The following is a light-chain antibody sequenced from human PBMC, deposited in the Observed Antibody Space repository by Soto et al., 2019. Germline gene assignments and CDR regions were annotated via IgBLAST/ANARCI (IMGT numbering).Light chain of an antibody. Sequence: DIVMTQSPDSLAVSLGERATINCKSSQSVLYSSNNKNYLAWYQQKPGQPPKLLIYWASTRESGLPDRFSGSGSGTDFTLTIGSLQAEDVAVYYCQQYYSTPITFGGGTKVEIK. CDR1: QSVLYSSNNKNY. V-gene: IGKV4-1*01. CDR3: QQYYSTPIT. J-gene: IGKJ4*01. CDR2: WAS.